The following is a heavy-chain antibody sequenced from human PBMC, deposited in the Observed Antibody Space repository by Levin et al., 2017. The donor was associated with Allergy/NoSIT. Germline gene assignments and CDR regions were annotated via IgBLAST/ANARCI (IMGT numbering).Heavy chain of an antibody. CDR1: GFTFRRSW. Sequence: LSLTCAASGFTFRRSWMSWVRQAPGKGLEWVATIKEDGGEIYYVDSVEGRFTISRDNAKNSLYLQMSSLRVEDTALYYCARLLWWPWGGFDYWGQGTLVTVSS. D-gene: IGHD2-21*01. V-gene: IGHV3-7*01. J-gene: IGHJ4*02. CDR3: ARLLWWPWGGFDY. CDR2: IKEDGGEI.